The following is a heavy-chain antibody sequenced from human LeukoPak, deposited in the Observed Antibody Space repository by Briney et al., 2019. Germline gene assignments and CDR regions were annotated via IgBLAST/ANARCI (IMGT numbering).Heavy chain of an antibody. D-gene: IGHD2-15*01. Sequence: PGGSLRLSCAASGFTFSSSAMSWVRQAPGKGLEWVSAISNNGGYTYYADSVRGRFTISRDNSKSTLCLQMNSLRAEDAAVYYCAKQLGYCSDGSCYFPYWGQGTLVTVCS. J-gene: IGHJ4*02. V-gene: IGHV3-23*01. CDR3: AKQLGYCSDGSCYFPY. CDR2: ISNNGGYT. CDR1: GFTFSSSA.